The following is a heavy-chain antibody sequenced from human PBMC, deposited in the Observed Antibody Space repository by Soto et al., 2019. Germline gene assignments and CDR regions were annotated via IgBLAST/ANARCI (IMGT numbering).Heavy chain of an antibody. V-gene: IGHV1-18*01. CDR2: ISAYNGNT. D-gene: IGHD6-6*01. CDR1: GYTFTSYG. Sequence: QVQLVQSGAEVKNPGASVKVSCKASGYTFTSYGISWVRQAPGQGLEWMGWISAYNGNTNYAQKLQGRVTMTTDTSTRTAYMELRSLRSDDTAVYYCARDGSSSHYYYYYGMDVWGQGTTVTVSS. J-gene: IGHJ6*02. CDR3: ARDGSSSHYYYYYGMDV.